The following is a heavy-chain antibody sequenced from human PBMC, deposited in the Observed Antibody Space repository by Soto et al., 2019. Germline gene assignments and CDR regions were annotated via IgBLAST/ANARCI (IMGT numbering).Heavy chain of an antibody. Sequence: EVQLVESGGGLVQPGVSLRLSCVASEFTLSDYDMHWVLQATGNGLECVSSIDISGNTSHACSVHGRFTISRESAKNSLYLQVTSLRVGDTAVYFCVREGLGGHIGPFDIWGQGTMVTASS. CDR3: VREGLGGHIGPFDI. CDR2: IDISGNT. CDR1: EFTLSDYD. J-gene: IGHJ3*02. V-gene: IGHV3-13*01. D-gene: IGHD3-10*01.